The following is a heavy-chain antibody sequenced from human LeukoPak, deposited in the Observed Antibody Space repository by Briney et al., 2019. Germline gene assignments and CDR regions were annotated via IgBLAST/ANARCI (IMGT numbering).Heavy chain of an antibody. D-gene: IGHD3-10*01. CDR3: IREAWYGSGSYYEKVFDY. CDR2: IRSKAYGGTT. Sequence: PGRSLRLSCTASGFTFGDYAMSWVRQAPGKGLEWVGFIRSKAYGGTTGYAASVKGRFTISRDDSKSIAYLQMNSLKTEDTAVYYCIREAWYGSGSYYEKVFDYWGQGTLVTVSS. CDR1: GFTFGDYA. J-gene: IGHJ4*02. V-gene: IGHV3-49*04.